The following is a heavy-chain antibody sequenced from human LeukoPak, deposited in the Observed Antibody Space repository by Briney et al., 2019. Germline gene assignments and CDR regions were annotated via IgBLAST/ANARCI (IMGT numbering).Heavy chain of an antibody. D-gene: IGHD6-19*01. CDR3: ASLDSSGWYEDI. CDR2: INHSGST. V-gene: IGHV4-34*01. J-gene: IGHJ3*02. Sequence: PSETLSLTCAVYGGSFSGYYWSWIRQPPGKGLEWIGEINHSGSTNYNPSLKSRVTISVDTSKNQFSLKLSSVTAADTAVYYCASLDSSGWYEDIWGQGTMVTVSS. CDR1: GGSFSGYY.